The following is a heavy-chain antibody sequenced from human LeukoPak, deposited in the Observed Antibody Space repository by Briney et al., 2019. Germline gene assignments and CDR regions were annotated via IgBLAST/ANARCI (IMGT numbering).Heavy chain of an antibody. CDR2: IIPILGIA. CDR1: GGTFSSYA. V-gene: IGHV1-69*04. D-gene: IGHD3-10*01. CDR3: ARDQVVVRGVGNY. Sequence: GASVKVSCKASGGTFSSYAISWVRQAPGQGLEWMGRIIPILGIANYAQKFQGRVTITADKSTSTAYMELSSLRSEDTAVYYCARDQVVVRGVGNYWGQGTLVTVSS. J-gene: IGHJ4*02.